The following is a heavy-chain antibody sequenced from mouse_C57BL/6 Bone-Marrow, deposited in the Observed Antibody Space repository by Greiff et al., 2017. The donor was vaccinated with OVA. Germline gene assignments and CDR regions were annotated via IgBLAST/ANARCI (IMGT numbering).Heavy chain of an antibody. D-gene: IGHD2-4*01. V-gene: IGHV3-6*01. CDR2: ISYDGSN. Sequence: VQLQQSGPGLVKPSQSLSLTCSVTGYSITSGYYWNWIRQFPGNKLEWMGYISYDGSNNYNPSLKNRISITRDTSKNQFFLKLNSVTTEDTATYYCARGLYDYDGFAYWGQGTLVTVSA. CDR3: ARGLYDYDGFAY. CDR1: GYSITSGYY. J-gene: IGHJ3*01.